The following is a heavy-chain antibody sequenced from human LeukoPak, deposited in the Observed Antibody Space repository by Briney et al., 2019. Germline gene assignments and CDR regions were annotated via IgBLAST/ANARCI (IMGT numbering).Heavy chain of an antibody. D-gene: IGHD3-3*01. J-gene: IGHJ6*03. CDR2: IYYSGST. Sequence: PSETLSLTCIVSGGSISSSSYYWGWIRQPPGKGLEWIGSIYYSGSTYYNPSLKSRVTISVDTSKNQFSLKLSSVTAADTAVYYCARGRYYDFWSGYDGDYYYYMDVWGKGTTVTVSS. CDR1: GGSISSSSYY. V-gene: IGHV4-39*07. CDR3: ARGRYYDFWSGYDGDYYYYMDV.